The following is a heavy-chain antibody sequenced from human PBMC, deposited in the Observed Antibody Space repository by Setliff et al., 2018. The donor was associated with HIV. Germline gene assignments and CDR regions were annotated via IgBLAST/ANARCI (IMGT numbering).Heavy chain of an antibody. J-gene: IGHJ6*03. CDR1: GGTFSSYA. D-gene: IGHD3-22*01. CDR2: INVGNGNT. Sequence: ASVKVSCKASGGKASGGTFSSYAISWVRQAPGQGLEWMAWINVGNGNTKTARKFQGRVALTTDTSTSTAHMELRNLRSEDTAVYYCAKGGYYDSTGYYYYYYYMDVWGKGTTVTVSS. CDR3: AKGGYYDSTGYYYYYYYMDV. V-gene: IGHV1-18*01.